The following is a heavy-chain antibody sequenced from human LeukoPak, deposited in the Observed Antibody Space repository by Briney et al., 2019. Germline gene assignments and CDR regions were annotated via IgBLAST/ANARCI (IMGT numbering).Heavy chain of an antibody. Sequence: ELIGWMNPNSGNTGYAQKFQGRVTMTRDTSIITAYLELSSLRSDDTAMYYCESRSNYDFDYWGQGTLVTVSS. CDR2: MNPNSGNT. D-gene: IGHD3-16*01. V-gene: IGHV1-8*01. J-gene: IGHJ4*02. CDR3: ESRSNYDFDY.